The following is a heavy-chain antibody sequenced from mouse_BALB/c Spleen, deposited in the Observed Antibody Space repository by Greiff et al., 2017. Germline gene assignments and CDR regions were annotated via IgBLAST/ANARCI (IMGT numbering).Heavy chain of an antibody. D-gene: IGHD4-1*01. V-gene: IGHV5-6-5*01. Sequence: EVKVVESGGGLVKPGGSLKLSCAASGFTFSSYAMSWVRQTPEKRLEWVASISSGGSTYYPDSVKGRFTISRDNARNILYLQMSSLRSEDTAMYYCARGELGHFDYWGQGTTLTVSS. J-gene: IGHJ2*01. CDR1: GFTFSSYA. CDR2: ISSGGST. CDR3: ARGELGHFDY.